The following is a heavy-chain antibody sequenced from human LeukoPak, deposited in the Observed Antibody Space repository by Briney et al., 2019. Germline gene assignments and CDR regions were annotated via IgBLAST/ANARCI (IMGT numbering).Heavy chain of an antibody. CDR3: ARARPDSYGYYAFDY. J-gene: IGHJ4*02. V-gene: IGHV1-18*01. D-gene: IGHD5-18*01. CDR2: ISAYNGNT. Sequence: ASVKVSCKASGYTFTSYGISWVRQAPGQGLEWMGWISAYNGNTNYAQKLQGRVTMTTDTSTSTVYMELSSLGSEDTAVYYCARARPDSYGYYAFDYWGQGTLVTVSS. CDR1: GYTFTSYG.